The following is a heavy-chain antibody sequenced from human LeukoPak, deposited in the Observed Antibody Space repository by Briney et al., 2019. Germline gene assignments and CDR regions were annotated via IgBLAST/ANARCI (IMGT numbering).Heavy chain of an antibody. CDR3: ARGGMYTSSWYIFDY. D-gene: IGHD6-13*01. CDR1: GGSISNNSDY. V-gene: IGHV4-39*07. Sequence: SETLSLTCTVSGGSISNNSDYWGWIRQPPGKGLEWIGSIYYSATTFYNPSLKSRVTISVDTSKNQFSLKLISVTAADTAVYYCARGGMYTSSWYIFDYWGQGTLVTVSS. J-gene: IGHJ4*02. CDR2: IYYSATT.